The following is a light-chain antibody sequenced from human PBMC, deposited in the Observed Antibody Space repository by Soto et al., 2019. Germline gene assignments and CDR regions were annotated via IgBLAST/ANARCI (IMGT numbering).Light chain of an antibody. J-gene: IGLJ2*01. CDR2: EVI. CDR3: SSYVGDNNVV. Sequence: QSVLTQPPSASGSPGQSVTISCTGASTDANDYNYVSWYQQYPGKAPKLIIYEVIRRPSGVPERFSGSKTGNTASLTVSGLQAEDEANYYCSSYVGDNNVVFGGGTKLTVL. CDR1: STDANDYNY. V-gene: IGLV2-8*01.